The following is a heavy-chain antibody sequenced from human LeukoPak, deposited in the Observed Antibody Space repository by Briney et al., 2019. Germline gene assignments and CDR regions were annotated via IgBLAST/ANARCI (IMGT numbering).Heavy chain of an antibody. CDR3: ARDLADSSGYYYFDY. D-gene: IGHD3-22*01. V-gene: IGHV3-48*01. CDR2: ISSSSSTI. CDR1: GFTFSSYS. Sequence: PGGSLRLSCAASGFTFSSYSMNWVRQAPGKGLEWVSYISSSSSTIYYADSVKGRFTISRDNAKNSLYLQMNSLRAEDTAVYYCARDLADSSGYYYFDYWGQGTLVTVSS. J-gene: IGHJ4*02.